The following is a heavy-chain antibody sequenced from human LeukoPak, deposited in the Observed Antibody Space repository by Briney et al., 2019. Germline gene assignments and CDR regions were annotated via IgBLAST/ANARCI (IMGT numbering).Heavy chain of an antibody. J-gene: IGHJ6*03. CDR1: GGSNSSSSYY. V-gene: IGHV4-39*01. CDR2: LFHPDST. CDR3: ARQYDSYYYYYLDL. Sequence: SETLSLTCTVSGGSNSSSSYYWGWIRQPPGKGLEWIGSLFHPDSTYYNPSLKSRVTMSVDTSRNQFSLKLSSVTAADTAVYYCARQYDSYYYYYLDLWGTGTTVTVSS.